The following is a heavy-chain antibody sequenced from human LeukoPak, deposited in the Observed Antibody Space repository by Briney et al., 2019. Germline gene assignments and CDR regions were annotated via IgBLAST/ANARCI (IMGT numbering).Heavy chain of an antibody. D-gene: IGHD2-15*01. V-gene: IGHV3-9*01. CDR1: GFTFDDYA. Sequence: GGSLRLSCAASGFTFDDYAMHWVRQTPGKGLEWVSGISWNSGSIGYADSVKGRFTISRDNAKSSMWLQMNSLRDEDTAVYYCARDQTPFYWGQGSLVTVSS. CDR3: ARDQTPFY. CDR2: ISWNSGSI. J-gene: IGHJ4*02.